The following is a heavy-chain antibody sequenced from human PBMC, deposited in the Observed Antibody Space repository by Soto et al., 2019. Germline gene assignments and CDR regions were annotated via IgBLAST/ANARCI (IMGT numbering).Heavy chain of an antibody. V-gene: IGHV3-48*02. J-gene: IGHJ4*02. CDR1: GFTFSSYS. D-gene: IGHD3-16*02. Sequence: EVQLVESGGGLVQPGGSLRLSCAASGFTFSSYSMNWVRQAPGKGLEWVSYISSSSSTIYYADSVKGRFTISRDNXKXSXXLQMNSLRDEDTAVYYCARGNTYDYVWGSYRWLDYWGQGTLVTVSS. CDR2: ISSSSSTI. CDR3: ARGNTYDYVWGSYRWLDY.